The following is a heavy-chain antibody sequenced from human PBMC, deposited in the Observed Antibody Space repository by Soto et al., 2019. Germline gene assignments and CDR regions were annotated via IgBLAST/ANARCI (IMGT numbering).Heavy chain of an antibody. V-gene: IGHV2-5*02. J-gene: IGHJ5*02. CDR1: GFSLSTSGVG. D-gene: IGHD3-22*01. CDR2: IYWEDDK. CDR3: AHSLIGYYYDSSGSNWFDP. Sequence: QITLKESGPTLVKPTQTLTLTCTFSGFSLSTSGVGVGWIRQPPGKALEWLALIYWEDDKRYSPSLKSRLTSTKDTSKNQVVLTMTDMDPVDTATYYCAHSLIGYYYDSSGSNWFDPWGQGTLVTVSS.